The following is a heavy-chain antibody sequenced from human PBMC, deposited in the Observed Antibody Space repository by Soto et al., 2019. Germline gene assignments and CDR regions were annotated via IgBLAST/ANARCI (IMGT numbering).Heavy chain of an antibody. CDR3: ARGVTAGVDY. CDR2: MQPSSGRT. J-gene: IGHJ4*02. V-gene: IGHV1-8*01. CDR1: GYSFTSLD. Sequence: ASVKVSCKASGYSFTSLDINWVRQTTGQGLEWMGWMQPSSGRTGYAQKFQGRVTMTRDTSINTAYMELSSLTSDDTAFYYCARGVTAGVDYWGPGTLVTVSS. D-gene: IGHD1-26*01.